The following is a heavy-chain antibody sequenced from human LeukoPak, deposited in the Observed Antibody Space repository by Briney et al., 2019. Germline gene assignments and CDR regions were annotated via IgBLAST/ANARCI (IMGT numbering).Heavy chain of an antibody. Sequence: PSETLSLTCTVSGGSISSGSYYWSWIRQPAGKGLEWIGRTRTTGSTNHNPSLKSRVTISMNTSENQFSLKLSSVTAADTAVYYCARETPPYDNPDYWGQGALVTVSS. CDR2: TRTTGST. J-gene: IGHJ4*02. D-gene: IGHD3-22*01. CDR3: ARETPPYDNPDY. CDR1: GGSISSGSYY. V-gene: IGHV4-61*02.